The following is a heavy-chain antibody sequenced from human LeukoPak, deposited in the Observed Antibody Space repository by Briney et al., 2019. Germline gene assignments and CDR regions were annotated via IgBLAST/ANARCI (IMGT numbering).Heavy chain of an antibody. V-gene: IGHV4-39*02. CDR3: AREEYGDYVWDAFDI. CDR1: GGSISSSSYY. Sequence: SETLSLTCTVSGGSISSSSYYWGWIRQPPGKGLEWIGSIYYSGSTYHNPSLKSRVTISVDTSKNQFSLKLSSVTAADTAVYYCAREEYGDYVWDAFDIWGQGTMVTVSS. CDR2: IYYSGST. J-gene: IGHJ3*02. D-gene: IGHD4-17*01.